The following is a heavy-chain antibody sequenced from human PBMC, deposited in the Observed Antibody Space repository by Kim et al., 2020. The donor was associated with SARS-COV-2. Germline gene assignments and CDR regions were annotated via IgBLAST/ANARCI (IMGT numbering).Heavy chain of an antibody. Sequence: GGSLRLSCAASGFTFSSYAMSWVRQAPGKGLEWVSAFSGSGGSTYYADSVKGRFTISRHNSKNTLYLKMNSLRAEDTAVYYGAKATGTYYYDSSGYYYANYYYYGMDVWPRDHGHRLL. V-gene: IGHV3-23*01. CDR3: AKATGTYYYDSSGYYYANYYYYGMDV. J-gene: IGHJ6*02. CDR1: GFTFSSYA. D-gene: IGHD3-22*01. CDR2: FSGSGGST.